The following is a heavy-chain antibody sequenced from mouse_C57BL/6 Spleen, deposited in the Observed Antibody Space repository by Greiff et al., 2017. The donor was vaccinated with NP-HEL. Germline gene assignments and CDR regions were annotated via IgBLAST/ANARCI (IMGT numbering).Heavy chain of an antibody. J-gene: IGHJ1*03. CDR3: ARQNWYFDV. CDR1: GFTFSSYA. CDR2: ISDGGSYT. V-gene: IGHV5-4*03. Sequence: EVNVVESGGGLVKPGGSLKLSCAASGFTFSSYAMSWVRQTPEKRLEWVATISDGGSYTYYPDNVKGRFTISRDNAKNNLYLQMSHLKSEDTAMYYCARQNWYFDVWGTGTTVTVSS.